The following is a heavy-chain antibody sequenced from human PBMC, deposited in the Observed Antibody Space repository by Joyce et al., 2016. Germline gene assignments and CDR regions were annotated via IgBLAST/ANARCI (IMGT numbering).Heavy chain of an antibody. J-gene: IGHJ4*02. CDR1: GFTFSAYG. V-gene: IGHV3-30*18. CDR3: AKDSGYYDSSGYYSKYFDL. D-gene: IGHD3-22*01. CDR2: ISYDGNNE. Sequence: QVQLVESGGGVVQPGKSLRLSCVASGFTFSAYGFHWLRKAPGKGLEWVAFISYDGNNEYFADSVKGRFSISRDTSKNTLYLQMNSLRAEDTALYYCAKDSGYYDSSGYYSKYFDLWGQGTLVTVSS.